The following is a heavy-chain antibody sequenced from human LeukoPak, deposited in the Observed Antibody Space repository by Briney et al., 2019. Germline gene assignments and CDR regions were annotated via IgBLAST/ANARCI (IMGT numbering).Heavy chain of an antibody. J-gene: IGHJ6*04. CDR2: ISSSSSYI. V-gene: IGHV3-21*01. D-gene: IGHD4-17*01. CDR1: GFTFSSYS. CDR3: ARDKAYGAGGMDV. Sequence: GGSLRLSCAASGFTFSSYSVNWVRQAPGKGLEWVSSISSSSSYIYYADSVKGRFTISRDNAKNSLYLQMNSLRAEDTAVYYCARDKAYGAGGMDVWGKGTTVTVSS.